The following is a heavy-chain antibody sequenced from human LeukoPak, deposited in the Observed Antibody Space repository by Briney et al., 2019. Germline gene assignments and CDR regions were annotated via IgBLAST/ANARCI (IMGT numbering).Heavy chain of an antibody. CDR3: VRDRGYCSGGTCYALWDY. J-gene: IGHJ4*02. D-gene: IGHD2-15*01. Sequence: GGSLRLSCAASGLTFSSYAMSWVRQAPGKGLEWVAHIKEDGGEKHYVDPVKGRFTISRDNAKNSLYLQMNSLRAEDTAMYYCVRDRGYCSGGTCYALWDYWGQGTLVTVSS. CDR2: IKEDGGEK. V-gene: IGHV3-7*01. CDR1: GLTFSSYA.